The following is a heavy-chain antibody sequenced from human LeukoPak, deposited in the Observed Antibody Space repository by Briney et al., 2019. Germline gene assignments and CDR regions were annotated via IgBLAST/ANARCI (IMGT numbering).Heavy chain of an antibody. CDR3: ARVRGSYCLDY. J-gene: IGHJ4*02. Sequence: GGSLRLSCAASGFTFSRYWMSWVRQAPGKGLEWVASINQDESAKFYVDSVRGRFTISRDNAKNSLYLQMNSLRAEDTAVYYCARVRGSYCLDYWGQGTLVTVSS. CDR1: GFTFSRYW. V-gene: IGHV3-7*01. D-gene: IGHD3-16*01. CDR2: INQDESAK.